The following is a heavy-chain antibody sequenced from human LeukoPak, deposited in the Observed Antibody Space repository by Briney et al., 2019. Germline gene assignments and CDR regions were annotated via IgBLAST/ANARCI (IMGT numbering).Heavy chain of an antibody. J-gene: IGHJ6*02. Sequence: GGSLRLSCEAFGLTVSSNYMSWVRKAPGKGLEWVSSISSSSSYIYYADSVKGRFTISRDNAKNSLYLQMNSLRAEDTAVYYCARSDFPYGMDVWGQGTTVTVSS. D-gene: IGHD3-3*01. CDR2: ISSSSSYI. V-gene: IGHV3-21*01. CDR3: ARSDFPYGMDV. CDR1: GLTVSSNY.